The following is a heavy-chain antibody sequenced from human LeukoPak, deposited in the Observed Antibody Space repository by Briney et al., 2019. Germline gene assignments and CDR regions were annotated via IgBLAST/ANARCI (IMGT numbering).Heavy chain of an antibody. CDR1: GYTFTGYY. CDR2: INPNSGGT. CDR3: ARVRTGEGYFDY. D-gene: IGHD7-27*01. Sequence: ASVTVSCKASGYTFTGYYMHWVRQAPGQGLEWMGWINPNSGGTNYAQEFQGRVTMTRDTSISTAYMELSRLRSDDTAVYYCARVRTGEGYFDYWGQGTLVTVSS. J-gene: IGHJ4*02. V-gene: IGHV1-2*02.